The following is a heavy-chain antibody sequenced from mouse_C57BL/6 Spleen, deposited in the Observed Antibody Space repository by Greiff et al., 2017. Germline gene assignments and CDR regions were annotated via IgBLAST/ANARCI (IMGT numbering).Heavy chain of an antibody. D-gene: IGHD2-4*01. CDR3: ARYGDDYDVYYFDY. CDR1: GYAFSSSW. Sequence: VKLQESGPELVKPGASVKISCKASGYAFSSSWMNWVKQRPGKGLEWIGRIYPGDGDTNYNGKFKGKATLTADKSSSTAYMQLSSLTAEDCAFYFCARYGDDYDVYYFDYWGQGTTLTVSA. CDR2: IYPGDGDT. V-gene: IGHV1-82*01. J-gene: IGHJ2*01.